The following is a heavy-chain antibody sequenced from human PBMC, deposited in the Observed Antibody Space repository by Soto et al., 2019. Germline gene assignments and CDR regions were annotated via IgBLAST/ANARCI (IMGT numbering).Heavy chain of an antibody. CDR2: ISYDGSNK. CDR1: GFTISSYG. Sequence: QVQLVESGGGVVQPGRSLRLSCAASGFTISSYGMHWVRQAPGKGLEWVAVISYDGSNKYYADSVKGRFTISRDNSKNTLYLQMNSLRAEDTAVYYCAKDPTGSFDYWGQGTLVTVSS. CDR3: AKDPTGSFDY. V-gene: IGHV3-30*18. J-gene: IGHJ4*02.